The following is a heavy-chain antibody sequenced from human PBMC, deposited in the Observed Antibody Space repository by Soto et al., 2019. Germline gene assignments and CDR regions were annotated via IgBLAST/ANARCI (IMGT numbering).Heavy chain of an antibody. J-gene: IGHJ3*02. CDR2: IYSGGST. Sequence: PGGSLRLSCAASGFTVSSNYMSWVRQAPGKGLEWVSVIYSGGSTYYADSVKGRFTISRDNSKNTLYLQMNSLRAEDTAVYYCARAGKLELRTSSDAFDIWGQGTMVTVSS. V-gene: IGHV3-66*01. CDR3: ARAGKLELRTSSDAFDI. CDR1: GFTVSSNY. D-gene: IGHD1-7*01.